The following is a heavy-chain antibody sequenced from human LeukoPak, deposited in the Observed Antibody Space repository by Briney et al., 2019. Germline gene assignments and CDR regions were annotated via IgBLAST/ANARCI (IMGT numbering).Heavy chain of an antibody. CDR1: GGSISSYY. CDR3: ARSLTTGAFDI. CDR2: IYYSGST. V-gene: IGHV4-59*01. D-gene: IGHD4-17*01. J-gene: IGHJ3*02. Sequence: SETLSLTCTVSGGSISSYYWSWIRQPPGEGLEWIGYIYYSGSTNYNPSLKSRVTISVDTSKNQFSLKLSSVTAADTAVYYCARSLTTGAFDIWGQGTMVTVSS.